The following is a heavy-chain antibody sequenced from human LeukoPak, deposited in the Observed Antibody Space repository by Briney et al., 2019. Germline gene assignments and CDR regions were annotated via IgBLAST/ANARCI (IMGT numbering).Heavy chain of an antibody. D-gene: IGHD2-15*01. CDR3: ARASTLRRVGY. J-gene: IGHJ4*02. Sequence: ASVKVSCKTSGYTFTTYDINWVRQATGQGLEWMGWMNPNSGNTGYAQKFQGRVTMTRNTSISTAYMELSSLRSEDTAVYYCARASTLRRVGYWGQGTLVTVSS. CDR1: GYTFTTYD. V-gene: IGHV1-8*01. CDR2: MNPNSGNT.